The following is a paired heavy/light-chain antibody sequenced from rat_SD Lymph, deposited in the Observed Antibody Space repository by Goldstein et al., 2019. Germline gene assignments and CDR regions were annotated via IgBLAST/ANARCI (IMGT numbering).Light chain of an antibody. CDR3: LQGYSAPYT. Sequence: DIQMTQSPASLSASLEEIVTITCQASQDIGNWLAWYQQKPGKSPQLLIYGATSLADGVPSRFSGSRSGTQYSLKISRLQVEDPGIYYCLQGYSAPYTFGAGTKLELK. J-gene: IGKJ2-3*01. CDR1: QDIGNW. V-gene: IGKV12S17*01. CDR2: GAT.
Heavy chain of an antibody. J-gene: IGHJ2*01. CDR1: GFTFSNYG. V-gene: IGHV5-34*01. Sequence: EVQLVESGGGLVQPGRSLKLSCLASGFTFSNYGMNWIRQAPGKGLEWVASISSSSSYIYYADTVKGRFTISRDNAKNTLYLQMTSLRSEDTALYYCARSVVARFDYWGQGVMVTVSS. CDR2: ISSSSSYI. D-gene: IGHD1-3*01. CDR3: ARSVVARFDY.